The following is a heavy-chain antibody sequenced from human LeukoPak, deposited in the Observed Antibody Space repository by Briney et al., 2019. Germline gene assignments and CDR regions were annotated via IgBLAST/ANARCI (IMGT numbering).Heavy chain of an antibody. CDR2: INHSGST. Sequence: SETLSLTCAVYGGSFSGYYWSWIRQPPGKGLEWIGEINHSGSTNYNPSLKSRVTISVDTSKNQFSLKLSSVTAADTAVYYCARYSSGHAFDIWGQGTMVTVSS. CDR3: ARYSSGHAFDI. CDR1: GGSFSGYY. J-gene: IGHJ3*02. D-gene: IGHD6-19*01. V-gene: IGHV4-34*01.